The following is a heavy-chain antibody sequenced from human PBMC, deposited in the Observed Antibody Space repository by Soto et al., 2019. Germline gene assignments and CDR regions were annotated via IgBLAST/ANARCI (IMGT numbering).Heavy chain of an antibody. CDR2: IVVGSGNT. CDR3: AADRDYYDSSGLSP. Sequence: GASVKVSCKASGFTFTSSAVQWVRQARGQRLEWIGWIVVGSGNTNYAQKFQEGVTITRDMSTSTAYMELSSLRSEDTAVYYCAADRDYYDSSGLSPWGQGTLVTVSS. J-gene: IGHJ5*02. V-gene: IGHV1-58*01. D-gene: IGHD3-22*01. CDR1: GFTFTSSA.